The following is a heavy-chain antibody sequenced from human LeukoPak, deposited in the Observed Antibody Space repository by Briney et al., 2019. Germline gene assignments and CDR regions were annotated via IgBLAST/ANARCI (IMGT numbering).Heavy chain of an antibody. V-gene: IGHV4-59*01. CDR3: AREEGIAAAGALEY. CDR1: GDSISSYF. J-gene: IGHJ4*02. CDR2: IYHSGNT. D-gene: IGHD6-13*01. Sequence: SETLSLTCTVSGDSISSYFWSWIRQPPGKGLEWIGFIYHSGNTNSNPSLTTRVTMSVDTSKTQITLRLSSVTAADTAVYYCAREEGIAAAGALEYWGQGILVTVSS.